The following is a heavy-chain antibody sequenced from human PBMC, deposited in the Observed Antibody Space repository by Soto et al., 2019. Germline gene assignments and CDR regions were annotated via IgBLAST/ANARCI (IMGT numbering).Heavy chain of an antibody. CDR1: GFTFDDYA. D-gene: IGHD6-19*01. Sequence: EVQLVESGGGLVQPGRSLRLSCAASGFTFDDYAMHWVRQAPGKGLEWVSGISWNSGSIGYADSVKGRFTISRDNAKNSLYLQMNSLRAEDTALYYCARAKGGDSSGWYVHYYYYGMDVWGQGTTVTVSS. J-gene: IGHJ6*02. CDR3: ARAKGGDSSGWYVHYYYYGMDV. V-gene: IGHV3-9*01. CDR2: ISWNSGSI.